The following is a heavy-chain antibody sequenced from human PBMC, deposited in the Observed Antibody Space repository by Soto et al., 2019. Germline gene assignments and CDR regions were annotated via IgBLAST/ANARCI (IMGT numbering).Heavy chain of an antibody. Sequence: QLQLQESGPGLVKPSETLSLTCTVSGGSISSSSYYWGWIRQPPGKGLEWIGSIYYSGSTYYNPSLKSRVTISVDTSKNQFSLKLSSVTAADTAVYYCARSHGFGFLEWLNYFDYWGQGTLVTVSS. D-gene: IGHD3-3*01. CDR1: GGSISSSSYY. J-gene: IGHJ4*02. CDR2: IYYSGST. CDR3: ARSHGFGFLEWLNYFDY. V-gene: IGHV4-39*01.